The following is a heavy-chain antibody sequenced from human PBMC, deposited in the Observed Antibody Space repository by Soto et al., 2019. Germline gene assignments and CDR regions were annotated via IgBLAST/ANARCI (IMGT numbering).Heavy chain of an antibody. Sequence: TGGSLRLSCAASGFTFSSYAMSWVRQAPGKGLEWVSAISGSGGSTYYADSVKGRFTISRDNSKNTLYLQMNSLRAEDTAVYYCAKHSGGLWYGNWFDPWGQGTLVTVSS. V-gene: IGHV3-23*01. CDR1: GFTFSSYA. D-gene: IGHD3-16*01. CDR3: AKHSGGLWYGNWFDP. CDR2: ISGSGGST. J-gene: IGHJ5*02.